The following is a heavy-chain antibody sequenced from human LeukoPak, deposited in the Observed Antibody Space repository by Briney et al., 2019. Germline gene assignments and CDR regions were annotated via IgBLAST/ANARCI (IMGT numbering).Heavy chain of an antibody. CDR2: ILNGGST. CDR3: TRGSMGFSGSYYKDYYYGMDV. Sequence: PSETLSLTCAVSGGSFSSYYWTWIRQPAGKGLEWIGRILNGGSTNYNPSLKSRLTMSVDTSKNQFSLKLNSVTAADTAVYYCTRGSMGFSGSYYKDYYYGMDVWGQGTTVTVS. CDR1: GGSFSSYY. D-gene: IGHD3-10*01. J-gene: IGHJ6*02. V-gene: IGHV4-4*07.